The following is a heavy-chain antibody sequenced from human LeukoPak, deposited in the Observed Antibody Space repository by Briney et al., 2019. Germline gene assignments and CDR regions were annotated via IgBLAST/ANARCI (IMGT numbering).Heavy chain of an antibody. D-gene: IGHD6-19*01. Sequence: GASVKVSCKASGYTFTSYYMHWVRQAPGQGLEWMGIINPSGGSTSYAQKFQGRVTMTRDTSTSTVYMELSSLRSEDTAVYYCARDLFIAVAGTEKFEAPLAYWGQGTLVTVSS. V-gene: IGHV1-46*01. CDR1: GYTFTSYY. CDR2: INPSGGST. J-gene: IGHJ4*02. CDR3: ARDLFIAVAGTEKFEAPLAY.